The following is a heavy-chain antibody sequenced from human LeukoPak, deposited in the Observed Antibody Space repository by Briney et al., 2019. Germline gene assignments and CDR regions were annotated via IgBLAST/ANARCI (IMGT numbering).Heavy chain of an antibody. J-gene: IGHJ4*02. D-gene: IGHD4-17*01. V-gene: IGHV1-69*13. Sequence: ASVKVSCKASGGTFSSYAISWVRQAPGQGLERMGGIIPIFGTANYAQKFQGRVTITADESTSTAHMELSSLRSEDTAVYYCARGNYGDFDYWGQGTLVTVSS. CDR2: IIPIFGTA. CDR3: ARGNYGDFDY. CDR1: GGTFSSYA.